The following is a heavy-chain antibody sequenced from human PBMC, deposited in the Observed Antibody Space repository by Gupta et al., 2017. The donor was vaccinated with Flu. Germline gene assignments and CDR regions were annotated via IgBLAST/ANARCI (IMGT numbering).Heavy chain of an antibody. D-gene: IGHD2-2*02. V-gene: IGHV3-30*18. CDR2: TSYDGSNQ. Sequence: VLQSAGKGLEWVGLTSYDGSNQYYGASVKGRFTISRDNSKNTVYLQMNSLRAEDTDVYSCVKDYYIIVPTAIRDYYYFLDVWGKGTTVTVSS. CDR3: VKDYYIIVPTAIRDYYYFLDV. J-gene: IGHJ6*03.